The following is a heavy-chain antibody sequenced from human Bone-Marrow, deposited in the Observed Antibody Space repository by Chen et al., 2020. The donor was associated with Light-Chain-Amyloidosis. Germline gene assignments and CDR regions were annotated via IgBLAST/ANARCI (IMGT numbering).Heavy chain of an antibody. Sequence: EVQLEQSGPEVKKPGESLKISCKGSGYTFPTYWIGWVRQMPGKGLEWMGVISPDDSDARYSPSFEGQVTISADKSITTAYLQWRSLKASDSAMYYCARRRDGYNFDYWGQGTLVTVSS. V-gene: IGHV5-51*01. J-gene: IGHJ4*02. CDR3: ARRRDGYNFDY. CDR1: GYTFPTYW. CDR2: ISPDDSDA. D-gene: IGHD5-12*01.